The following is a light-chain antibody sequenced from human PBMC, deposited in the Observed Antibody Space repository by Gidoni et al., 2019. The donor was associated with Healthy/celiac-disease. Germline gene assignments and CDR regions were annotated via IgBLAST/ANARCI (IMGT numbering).Light chain of an antibody. CDR3: MQALLADS. V-gene: IGKV2-28*01. J-gene: IGKJ2*03. Sequence: DIVMTQSPLSLPVTPGEPASISCRSSQSLLHSNGYNYLDWYLQKPGQSPQLLIYLGSNRASGVPDRFSGRGSGTDFTLKISRVEAEDVGVYYCMQALLADSFGQXTKLEIK. CDR2: LGS. CDR1: QSLLHSNGYNY.